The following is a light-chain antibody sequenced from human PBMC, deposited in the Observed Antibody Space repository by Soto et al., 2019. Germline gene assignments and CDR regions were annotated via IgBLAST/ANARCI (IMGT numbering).Light chain of an antibody. Sequence: EIVLTQSPATLSSSPGERATLSCRASQSVSSYLAWYQQKPGQAPSLLIYDASNRATGIPARFSGSGSGTDFTLTISGLEPEDFGVYYCQQRSSSITFGQGTRLEIK. J-gene: IGKJ5*01. CDR2: DAS. CDR3: QQRSSSIT. V-gene: IGKV3-11*01. CDR1: QSVSSY.